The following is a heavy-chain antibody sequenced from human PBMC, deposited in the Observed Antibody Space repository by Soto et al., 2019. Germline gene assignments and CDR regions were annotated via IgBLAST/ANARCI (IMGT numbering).Heavy chain of an antibody. V-gene: IGHV1-3*01. CDR1: GYTFTRYN. Sequence: QVQFVQSGADVKKPGASVKVSCKTPGYTFTRYNIHWVRQAPGQRLEWMGWINVGNGNTRYSQKFQGRLTLTRDTPGNTAYLXXXXXXXXXXXXXXXXXXXXXXXXXXXXGQGTLVTVSS. CDR3: XXXXXXXXXXXX. CDR2: INVGNGNT. J-gene: IGHJ4*02.